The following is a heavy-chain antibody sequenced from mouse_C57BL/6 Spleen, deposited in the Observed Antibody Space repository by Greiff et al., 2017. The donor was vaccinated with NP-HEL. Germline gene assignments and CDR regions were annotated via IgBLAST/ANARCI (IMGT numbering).Heavy chain of an antibody. CDR2: ISYDGSN. CDR1: GYSITSGYY. CDR3: ARDRGATVVADYAMDY. V-gene: IGHV3-6*01. J-gene: IGHJ4*01. D-gene: IGHD1-1*01. Sequence: EVKLVESGPGLVKPSQSLSLTCSVTGYSITSGYYWNWIRQFPGNKLEWMGYISYDGSNNYNPSLKNRISITRDTSKNQFFLKLNSVTTEDTATYDCARDRGATVVADYAMDYWGQGTSVTVSS.